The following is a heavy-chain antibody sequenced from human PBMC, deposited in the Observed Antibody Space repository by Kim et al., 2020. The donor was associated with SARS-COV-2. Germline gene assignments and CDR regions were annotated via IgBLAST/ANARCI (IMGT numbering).Heavy chain of an antibody. D-gene: IGHD1-1*01. CDR2: IRSKVNWYAT. CDR3: TRVTGTTLAFWDAFDI. CDR1: EFTFSDSA. V-gene: IGHV3-73*01. Sequence: GGSLRLSCGAYEFTFSDSAMHGVRRGSGEWPEWLGRIRSKVNWYATAYSASVRGRFTISRVDSRNPAYLQMNSLKTADTDVYYCTRVTGTTLAFWDAFDIWGQGTTIAVSS. J-gene: IGHJ3*02.